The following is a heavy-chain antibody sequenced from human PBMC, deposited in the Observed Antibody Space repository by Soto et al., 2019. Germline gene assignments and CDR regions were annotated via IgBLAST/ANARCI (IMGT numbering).Heavy chain of an antibody. CDR1: GYIFTSYW. V-gene: IGHV5-51*01. CDR3: ARQPSNGQWYV. CDR2: IYPGDSDI. J-gene: IGHJ6*02. D-gene: IGHD6-19*01. Sequence: PGESLKISCTGSGYIFTSYWIGWVRQMPGKGLEWMAIIYPGDSDIRYNPSFQGQVTISADKSISTAYLQWSSLKASDTAMYYCARQPSNGQWYVWGQGTTVTVSS.